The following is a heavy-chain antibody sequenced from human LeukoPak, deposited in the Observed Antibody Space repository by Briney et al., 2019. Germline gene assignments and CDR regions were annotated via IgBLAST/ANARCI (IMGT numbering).Heavy chain of an antibody. CDR2: TYYRSKWYN. J-gene: IGHJ4*02. Sequence: SQTLSLTCAISGDSVSTNSAAWNWIRQSPSRGLEWLGRTYYRSKWYNDYAVSVKSRVTINADTSKNHFSLQLSSVTPEDTAVYYCARATERYFDYWGQGTLVTVSS. D-gene: IGHD1-26*01. V-gene: IGHV6-1*01. CDR1: GDSVSTNSAA. CDR3: ARATERYFDY.